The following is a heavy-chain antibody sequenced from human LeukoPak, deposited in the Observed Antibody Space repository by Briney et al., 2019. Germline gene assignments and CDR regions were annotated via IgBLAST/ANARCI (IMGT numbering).Heavy chain of an antibody. CDR1: GFTFNTYG. Sequence: GGSLRLSCAASGFTFNTYGMNWVRQAPGKGLEWVSSISSSSNYIYYADSVKGRFTVSRDNAKNSLYLQMNSLRAEDTAVHYCARGWGAAAGKVMVYGMDVWGKGTTVTVSS. J-gene: IGHJ6*04. D-gene: IGHD6-13*01. V-gene: IGHV3-21*01. CDR3: ARGWGAAAGKVMVYGMDV. CDR2: ISSSSNYI.